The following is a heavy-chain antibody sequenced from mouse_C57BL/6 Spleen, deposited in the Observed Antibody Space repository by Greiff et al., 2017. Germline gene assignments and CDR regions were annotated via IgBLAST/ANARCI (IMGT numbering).Heavy chain of an antibody. V-gene: IGHV1-82*01. D-gene: IGHD4-1*02. Sequence: VKLMESGPELVKPGASVKISCKASGYAFSSSWMNWVKQRPGKGLEWIGRIYPGDGDTNYNGKFKGKATLTADKSSSTAYMQLSSLTSEDSAVYFCARSPTGYFDYWGQGTTLTVSS. J-gene: IGHJ2*01. CDR3: ARSPTGYFDY. CDR2: IYPGDGDT. CDR1: GYAFSSSW.